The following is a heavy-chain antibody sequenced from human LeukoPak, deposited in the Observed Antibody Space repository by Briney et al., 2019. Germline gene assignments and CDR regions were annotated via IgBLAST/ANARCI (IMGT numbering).Heavy chain of an antibody. Sequence: TSETLSLTCAVYGGSFSGYYWSWIRQPPGKGLEWIGEINHSGSTNYNPSLKSRVTISVDTSKKQFSLKLSSVTAADTAVYYCASRLEGLSSPFDYWGQGTLVTVSS. V-gene: IGHV4-34*01. CDR2: INHSGST. CDR1: GGSFSGYY. CDR3: ASRLEGLSSPFDY. J-gene: IGHJ4*02. D-gene: IGHD6-25*01.